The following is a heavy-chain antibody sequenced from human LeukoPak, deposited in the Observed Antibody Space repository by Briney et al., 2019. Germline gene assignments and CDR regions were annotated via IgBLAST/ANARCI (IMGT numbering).Heavy chain of an antibody. D-gene: IGHD3-22*01. CDR3: ARDKILYYYDSSGGFDY. V-gene: IGHV3-7*01. J-gene: IGHJ4*02. Sequence: GGSLRLSCAASGFTFSSYWMSWVRQAPGKGLEWVANIKQDGSEKYYVDSVKGRFTISRDNAKNSLYLQMNSPRAEDTAVYYCARDKILYYYDSSGGFDYWGQGTLVTVSS. CDR1: GFTFSSYW. CDR2: IKQDGSEK.